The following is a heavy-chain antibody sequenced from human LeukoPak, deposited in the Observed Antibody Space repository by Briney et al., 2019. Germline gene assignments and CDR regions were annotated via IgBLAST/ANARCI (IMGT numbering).Heavy chain of an antibody. V-gene: IGHV4-38-2*02. Sequence: SETLSLTCTVSGYSISSGDYRGWIRQPPRKGLEWIVSIYHSGSTYYNPSLTSRVTISVDTSKNQFPLKLRSVTAADTAVYYCAREQEWASYYYYYMDVWGKGTTVTVSS. CDR3: AREQEWASYYYYYMDV. CDR1: GYSISSGDY. D-gene: IGHD3-3*01. CDR2: IYHSGST. J-gene: IGHJ6*03.